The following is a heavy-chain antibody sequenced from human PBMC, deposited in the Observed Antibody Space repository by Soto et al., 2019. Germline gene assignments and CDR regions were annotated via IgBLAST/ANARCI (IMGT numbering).Heavy chain of an antibody. Sequence: QVQLVQSGAEVKKPGSSVKVSCKASGRTFSSYAISWVRQAPGQGLEWLGGIIPIFGTANYEQKFQGRVTITADESTSTADMELSSLRSEDTAVYYGARVSSSLFDPWGQGTLVTVSS. CDR1: GRTFSSYA. CDR3: ARVSSSLFDP. D-gene: IGHD6-6*01. CDR2: IIPIFGTA. J-gene: IGHJ5*02. V-gene: IGHV1-69*01.